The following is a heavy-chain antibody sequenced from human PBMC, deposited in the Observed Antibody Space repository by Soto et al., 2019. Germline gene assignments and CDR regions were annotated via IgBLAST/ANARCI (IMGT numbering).Heavy chain of an antibody. D-gene: IGHD2-21*01. Sequence: PGGSLRLSCEASGFTFSKYGLHWVRQAPGKGLEWVAVISYDGKYKFYADSVKGRFTISRDNSHNTLSLQMKSLRAEDTAIYFCAKDRVIVPSSYYYGMDVWGQGTTVTVSS. CDR2: ISYDGKYK. V-gene: IGHV3-30*18. CDR1: GFTFSKYG. CDR3: AKDRVIVPSSYYYGMDV. J-gene: IGHJ6*02.